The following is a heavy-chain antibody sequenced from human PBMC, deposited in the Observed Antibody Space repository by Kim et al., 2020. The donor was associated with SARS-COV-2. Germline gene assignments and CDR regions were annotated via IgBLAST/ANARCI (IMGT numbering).Heavy chain of an antibody. Sequence: GGSLRLSCAASGFTFSDYDMHWVRQAPGKGLEWVAVISYDGRNRDYADSVKGRFTISRDNSKNTLHLQMNSLSAEDTAVYYCAKFTTVAPSDYWGQGTLVIVSS. V-gene: IGHV3-30*18. J-gene: IGHJ4*02. CDR1: GFTFSDYD. CDR2: ISYDGRNR. CDR3: AKFTTVAPSDY. D-gene: IGHD4-17*01.